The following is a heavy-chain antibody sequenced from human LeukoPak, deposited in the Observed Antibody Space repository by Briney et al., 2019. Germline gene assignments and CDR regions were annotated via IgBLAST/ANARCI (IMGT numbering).Heavy chain of an antibody. CDR1: GYTFTSYG. CDR2: IIPILGIA. Sequence: RASVKVSCKASGYTFTSYGISWVRQAPGQGLEWMGRIIPILGIANYAQRFQGRVTITADKSTSTAYMELSSLRSEDTAVYYCARDLDRQDGYNEERGDYWGQGTLVTVSS. CDR3: ARDLDRQDGYNEERGDY. D-gene: IGHD5-24*01. V-gene: IGHV1-69*04. J-gene: IGHJ4*02.